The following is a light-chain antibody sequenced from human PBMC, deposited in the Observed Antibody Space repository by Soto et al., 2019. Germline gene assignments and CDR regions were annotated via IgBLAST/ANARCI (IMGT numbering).Light chain of an antibody. Sequence: EIVLTQSPGTLSLSPGERATLSCRASQSVSSSYLAWYQQKPGQAPRVLIHGASTRATGIPDWFSGSGSGTDFTLTISRLEPDDVAVYFCQQYGNPPPNAFGQGTKVEIK. V-gene: IGKV3-20*01. CDR1: QSVSSSY. CDR2: GAS. J-gene: IGKJ2*01. CDR3: QQYGNPPPNA.